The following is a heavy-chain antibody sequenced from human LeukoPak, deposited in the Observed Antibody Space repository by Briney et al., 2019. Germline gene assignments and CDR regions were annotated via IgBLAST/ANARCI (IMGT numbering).Heavy chain of an antibody. CDR3: ARMGGIQLWFGGEY. D-gene: IGHD5-18*01. V-gene: IGHV1-69*13. Sequence: GASVKVSCKASGGTFSSYAISWVRQAPGQGLEWMGGIIPIFGTSNYAQKFQGRVTVTADESTSTAYMELTSLRSEDTAVYYCARMGGIQLWFGGEYWGQGTTVTVSS. J-gene: IGHJ6*02. CDR1: GGTFSSYA. CDR2: IIPIFGTS.